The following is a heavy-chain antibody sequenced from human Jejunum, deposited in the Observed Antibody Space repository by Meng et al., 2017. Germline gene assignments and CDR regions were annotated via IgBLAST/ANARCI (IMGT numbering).Heavy chain of an antibody. V-gene: IGHV3-33*01. CDR3: ARGPGSGTYFSWFDP. CDR1: GFTFTTYG. J-gene: IGHJ5*02. Sequence: QLVESGGGAVQPGGSLRLSCAASGFTFTTYGMNWLRQAPGKGLEWVAMIWYDERSESYAASVKGRFTISRDNSKNTHYLQMNSLRVEDTAVYYCARGPGSGTYFSWFDPWGQGTLVTVSS. D-gene: IGHD3-10*01. CDR2: IWYDERSE.